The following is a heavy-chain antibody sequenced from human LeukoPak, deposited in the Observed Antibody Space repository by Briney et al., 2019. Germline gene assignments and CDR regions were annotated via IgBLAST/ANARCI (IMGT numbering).Heavy chain of an antibody. Sequence: PSETLSLTCTVSGGSISSGSYYWSWIRQPAGKGLEWIGRIYTSGSTNYNPSLKSRVTMSVDTSKNQFSLKLSSVTAADTAVYYCARDHLPSSWYSGGNFNWFDPWGQGTLVTVSS. CDR2: IYTSGST. CDR1: GGSISSGSYY. V-gene: IGHV4-61*02. J-gene: IGHJ5*02. D-gene: IGHD6-13*01. CDR3: ARDHLPSSWYSGGNFNWFDP.